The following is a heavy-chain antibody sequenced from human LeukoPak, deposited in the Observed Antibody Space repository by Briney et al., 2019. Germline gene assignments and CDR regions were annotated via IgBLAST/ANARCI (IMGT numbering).Heavy chain of an antibody. V-gene: IGHV3-23*01. CDR1: GFTFSTYA. J-gene: IGHJ4*02. D-gene: IGHD5-24*01. CDR2: ISPGGGTT. CDR3: ATGRRRDGYNNLLWGHYYFDY. Sequence: LTGGPLRLSCAASGFTFSTYAMSWVRQAPGKGLEWVSAISPGGGTTFYADSVKGRFATSRDNSENTLYLQINGLRAEDTAVYYCATGRRRDGYNNLLWGHYYFDYWGQGTLVTVSS.